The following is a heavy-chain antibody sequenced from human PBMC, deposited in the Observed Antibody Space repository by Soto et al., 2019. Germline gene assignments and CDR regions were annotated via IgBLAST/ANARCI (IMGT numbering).Heavy chain of an antibody. V-gene: IGHV1-69*04. CDR3: ARDGQTGDYFDY. J-gene: IGHJ4*02. CDR2: IIPILGIA. CDR1: GGTFSSYT. Sequence: SVKVSCKASGGTFSSYTISWVRQAPGQGLEWMGRIIPILGIANYAQKLQGRVTITADTSTSTAYMELSSLRSDDTAVYYCARDGQTGDYFDYWGQGTLVTVSS. D-gene: IGHD1-1*01.